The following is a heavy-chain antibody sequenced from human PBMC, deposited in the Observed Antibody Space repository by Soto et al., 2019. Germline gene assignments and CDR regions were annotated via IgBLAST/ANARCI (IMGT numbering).Heavy chain of an antibody. CDR1: GGSISSGGYS. CDR3: ARASTTVTTLDY. CDR2: IYHSGST. V-gene: IGHV4-30-2*01. Sequence: QLQLQESGSGLVKPSLTLSLTCAVSGGSISSGGYSWSWIRQPPGKGLEWIGYIYHSGSTYYNPSLKSRVTISVDRSKNQFSLKLSSVTAADTAVYYCARASTTVTTLDYWGQGTLVTVSS. J-gene: IGHJ4*02. D-gene: IGHD4-17*01.